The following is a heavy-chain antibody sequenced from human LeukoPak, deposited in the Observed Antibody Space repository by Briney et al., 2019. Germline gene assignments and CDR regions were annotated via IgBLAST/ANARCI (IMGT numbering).Heavy chain of an antibody. V-gene: IGHV3-23*01. CDR1: GFTFSSQS. Sequence: GGSLRLSCAASGFTFSSQSMTWVRQAPGKGLEWVSGISGSGDNTYYGDSVKGRLTISRDNSKSTMYLQMNSLRVEDTAVYYCVKWTGYGMNWGQGTLVTVSS. CDR2: ISGSGDNT. CDR3: VKWTGYGMN. J-gene: IGHJ4*02. D-gene: IGHD3/OR15-3a*01.